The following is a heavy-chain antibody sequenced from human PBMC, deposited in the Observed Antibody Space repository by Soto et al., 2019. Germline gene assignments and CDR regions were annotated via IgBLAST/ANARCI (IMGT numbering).Heavy chain of an antibody. J-gene: IGHJ6*02. Sequence: QITLKESGPTLVKPTQTLTLTCTFSGFSLSTSGVGVGWIRQPPGKALEWLALIYWDDDKRYSPSLKSGLTISKDTSKHQVVLTMTNMDLVDTATYYCAHHGYYSYGLDVWGQGTTVTVSS. CDR3: AHHGYYSYGLDV. V-gene: IGHV2-5*02. CDR2: IYWDDDK. CDR1: GFSLSTSGVG.